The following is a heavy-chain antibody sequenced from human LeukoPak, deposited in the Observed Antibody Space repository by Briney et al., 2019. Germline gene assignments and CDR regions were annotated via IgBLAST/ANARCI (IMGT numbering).Heavy chain of an antibody. CDR2: IVGSSST. V-gene: IGHV3-21*01. J-gene: IGHJ3*02. CDR3: AGAGGRIAEADYDGFDI. CDR1: GFTISNFA. Sequence: PGGSLRLSCAASGFTISNFAMTWVRQAPGKGLEWVSYIVGSSSTYYADSLKGRFTISRDNAKNSLYLQMNSLRAEDTAVYYCAGAGGRIAEADYDGFDIWGQGTMVTVSS. D-gene: IGHD6-13*01.